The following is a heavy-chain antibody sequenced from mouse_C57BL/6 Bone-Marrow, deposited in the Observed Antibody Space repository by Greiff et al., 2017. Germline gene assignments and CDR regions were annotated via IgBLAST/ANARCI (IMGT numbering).Heavy chain of an antibody. CDR1: GFNIKDYY. D-gene: IGHD2-10*02. Sequence: EVQLQQSGAELVRPGASVKLSCTASGFNIKDYYMHWVKQRPEQGLEWIGRIDPEDGDTEYAPKFPGKATMTADTSSNTAYLQLSSLTSEDTAVYYCTTEGYGNYGGNYFDYWGQGTTHTVSS. CDR3: TTEGYGNYGGNYFDY. V-gene: IGHV14-1*01. J-gene: IGHJ2*01. CDR2: IDPEDGDT.